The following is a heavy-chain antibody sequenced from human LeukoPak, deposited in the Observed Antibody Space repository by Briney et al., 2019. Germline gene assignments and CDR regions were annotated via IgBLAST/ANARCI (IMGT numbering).Heavy chain of an antibody. CDR2: IIPTFGIA. D-gene: IGHD6-19*01. V-gene: IGHV1-69*04. CDR3: ARDGAVAVPHFDY. CDR1: GGTFGSYA. J-gene: IGHJ4*02. Sequence: SVKVSCKASGGTFGSYAISWVRQAPGQGLEWMGRIIPTFGIANYAQKFQGRVTITADKSTSTAYMELSSLRSEDTAVYYCARDGAVAVPHFDYWGQGTLVTVSS.